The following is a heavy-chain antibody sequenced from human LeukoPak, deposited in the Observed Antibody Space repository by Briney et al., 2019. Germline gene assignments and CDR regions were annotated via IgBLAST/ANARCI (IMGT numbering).Heavy chain of an antibody. V-gene: IGHV4-59*01. CDR2: IYYSGST. Sequence: SETLSLTRTVSGGSISSDYWSWIRQPPGKGLEWIGYIYYSGSTNYNPSLKSRVTISVDTSKNQFSLKLSSVTAADTAVYYCARGDFDWSSYYFDYWGQGTLVTVSS. D-gene: IGHD3-9*01. CDR1: GGSISSDY. CDR3: ARGDFDWSSYYFDY. J-gene: IGHJ4*02.